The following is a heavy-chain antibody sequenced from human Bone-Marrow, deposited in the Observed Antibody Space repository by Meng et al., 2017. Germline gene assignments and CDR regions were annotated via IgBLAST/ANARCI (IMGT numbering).Heavy chain of an antibody. CDR1: GASIIAYY. V-gene: IGHV4-59*01. CDR3: ATFDSSGTMDS. Sequence: SETLSLTCTVSGASIIAYYWTWIRQPPGKGLEWIGFIYYSGSTNYNPSLKSRVTISVDTSKNQFSLRLTSLTTADTAVYYCATFDSSGTMDSWGQGTLVTVSS. D-gene: IGHD3-22*01. J-gene: IGHJ4*02. CDR2: IYYSGST.